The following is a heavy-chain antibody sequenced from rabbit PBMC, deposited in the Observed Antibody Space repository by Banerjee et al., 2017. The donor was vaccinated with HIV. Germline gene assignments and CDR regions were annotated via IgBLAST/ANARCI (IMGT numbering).Heavy chain of an antibody. Sequence: LQESGGGLVKPEGSLTLTCTASGFDFSSSYWICWVRQAPGKGLEYIGFINTGGSTYYASWAKGRFTISKTSSTTVTLQMTSLTAADTATYFCGRYVNNNNAYYDLWGPGTLVTVS. V-gene: IGHV1S45*01. CDR3: GRYVNNNNAYYDL. J-gene: IGHJ4*01. CDR2: INTGGST. CDR1: GFDFSSSYW. D-gene: IGHD6-1*01.